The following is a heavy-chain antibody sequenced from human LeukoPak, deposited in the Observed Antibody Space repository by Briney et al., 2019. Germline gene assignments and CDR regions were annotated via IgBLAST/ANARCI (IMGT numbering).Heavy chain of an antibody. CDR3: ARAHSVAGNWFDP. Sequence: GGSLRLSCAASGFIFDDYAMHWVRQAPGKGLGWVSGISWNSGSIIYADSVKGRFTISRDDAKNSLYLQMNSLRAEDTALYYCARAHSVAGNWFDPWGQGTLVTVSS. CDR2: ISWNSGSI. J-gene: IGHJ5*02. CDR1: GFIFDDYA. D-gene: IGHD6-19*01. V-gene: IGHV3-9*01.